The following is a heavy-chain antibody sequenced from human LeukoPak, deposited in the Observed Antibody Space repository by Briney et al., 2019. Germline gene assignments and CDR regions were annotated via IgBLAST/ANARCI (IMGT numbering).Heavy chain of an antibody. Sequence: PSETLSLTCTVSGGSISSYYWSWIRQPPGKGLEWIGYIYYSGSTNYNPSLESRVTISVDTSKNQFSLKLSSVTAADTAVYYCARELDDYSNYDRWFDPWGQGTLVTVSS. V-gene: IGHV4-59*01. J-gene: IGHJ5*02. D-gene: IGHD4-11*01. CDR1: GGSISSYY. CDR2: IYYSGST. CDR3: ARELDDYSNYDRWFDP.